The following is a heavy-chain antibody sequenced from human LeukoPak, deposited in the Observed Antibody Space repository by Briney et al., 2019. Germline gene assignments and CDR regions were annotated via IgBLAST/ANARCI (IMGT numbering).Heavy chain of an antibody. D-gene: IGHD6-19*01. CDR3: ARDPIAVAGA. CDR2: IYSGGST. J-gene: IGHJ4*02. Sequence: GGSLRLSCAASGFTFSNAWMSWVRQAPGKGLEWVSVIYSGGSTYYADSVKGRFTISRDNSKNTLYLQMNSLRAEDTAVYYCARDPIAVAGAWGQGTLVTVSS. V-gene: IGHV3-53*01. CDR1: GFTFSNAW.